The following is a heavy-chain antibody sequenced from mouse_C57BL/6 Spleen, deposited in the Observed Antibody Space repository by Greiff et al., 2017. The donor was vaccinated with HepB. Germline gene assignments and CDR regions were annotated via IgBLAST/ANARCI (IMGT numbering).Heavy chain of an antibody. Sequence: EVKLMESGGDLVKPGGSLKLSCAASGFTFSSYGMSWVRQTPDKRLEWVATISSGGSYTYYPDSVKGRFTISRDNAKNTLYLQMSSLKSEDTAMYYCARYKTTVVKKPYYAMDYWGQGTSVTVSS. CDR1: GFTFSSYG. J-gene: IGHJ4*01. V-gene: IGHV5-6*01. CDR2: ISSGGSYT. D-gene: IGHD1-1*01. CDR3: ARYKTTVVKKPYYAMDY.